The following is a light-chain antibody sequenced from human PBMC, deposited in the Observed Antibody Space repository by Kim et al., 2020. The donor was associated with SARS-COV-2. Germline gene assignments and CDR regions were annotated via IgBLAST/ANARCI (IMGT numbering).Light chain of an antibody. CDR1: QGVSGRH. V-gene: IGKV3-20*01. J-gene: IGKJ2*01. CDR2: GAS. Sequence: SPGDRATRTYRGSQGVSGRHLAWYQEKPGQAPRLFIDGASNRAAGIPERFSGSESGTDFTLTISRLEPEDFAVYYWQRYGDSYTFGQGNKLQI. CDR3: QRYGDSYT.